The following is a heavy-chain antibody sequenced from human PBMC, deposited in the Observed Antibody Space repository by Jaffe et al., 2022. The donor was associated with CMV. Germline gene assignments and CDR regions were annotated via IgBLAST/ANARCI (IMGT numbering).Heavy chain of an antibody. CDR2: MSSSGNTI. J-gene: IGHJ6*02. CDR3: ARDQGLQYFHGMEV. Sequence: QVQLVESGGGLVKPGGSLRLSCAASGFTFSDYYMSWIRQAPGKGLEWVSFMSSSGNTIFYADSVRGRFTISRDNAKNSLYLQMNSLRAEDAAVYYCARDQGLQYFHGMEVWGQGTTVTVSS. CDR1: GFTFSDYY. V-gene: IGHV3-11*01. D-gene: IGHD3-9*01.